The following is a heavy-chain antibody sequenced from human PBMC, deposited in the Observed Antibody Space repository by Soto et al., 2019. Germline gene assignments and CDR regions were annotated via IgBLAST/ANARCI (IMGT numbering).Heavy chain of an antibody. V-gene: IGHV1-2*02. CDR1: GYTVTDNY. CDR2: INPTTRGT. J-gene: IGHJ4*02. Sequence: QVQLVQSGAEVRKPGASVKVSCKPSGYTVTDNYVHWVRQAPGQRLEWMAWINPTTRGTRYAQNFQGRVTVTWDTYISTAYMEMSSLRYDDTATYYCARGCCNTIGCWDYFGYWGQGTPVTVSS. D-gene: IGHD2-2*01. CDR3: ARGCCNTIGCWDYFGY.